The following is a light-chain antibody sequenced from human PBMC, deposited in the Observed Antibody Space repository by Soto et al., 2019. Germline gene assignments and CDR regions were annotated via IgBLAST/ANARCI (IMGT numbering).Light chain of an antibody. CDR1: QSVSSY. CDR3: QHRSNWPPP. Sequence: IVLTQSPATLSLSPGERATLSCRASQSVSSYLAWLQQKPGQAPRLLIYDASNRATDIPSRFSGSGSGTDFTLTINSLEAEDSAIYYWQHRSNWPPPFGGGTKVEIK. J-gene: IGKJ4*01. CDR2: DAS. V-gene: IGKV3-11*01.